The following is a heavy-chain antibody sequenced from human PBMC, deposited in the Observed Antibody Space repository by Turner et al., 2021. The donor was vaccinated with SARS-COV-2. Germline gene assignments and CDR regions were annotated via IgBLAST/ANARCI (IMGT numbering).Heavy chain of an antibody. CDR3: AKDIRTTPIAVAGRGAFDI. J-gene: IGHJ3*02. CDR2: IWYDGSNK. V-gene: IGHV3-33*06. Sequence: QVQLVESGGGVVQPGRSLRLSCAASGFTFSSCGMHWVRQAPGKGLEWVAVIWYDGSNKYYADSVKGRFTISRDNSKNTLYLQMNSLRAEDTAVYYCAKDIRTTPIAVAGRGAFDIWGQGTKVTVSS. CDR1: GFTFSSCG. D-gene: IGHD6-19*01.